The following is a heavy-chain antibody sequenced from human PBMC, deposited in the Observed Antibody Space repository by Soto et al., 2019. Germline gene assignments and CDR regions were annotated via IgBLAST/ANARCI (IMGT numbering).Heavy chain of an antibody. J-gene: IGHJ6*02. CDR2: IYYSGST. V-gene: IGHV4-59*01. CDR1: GGSISSYY. CDR3: ARAHHDSSGYSYGMDV. D-gene: IGHD3-22*01. Sequence: QVQLQESGPGLVKPSETLSLTCTVSGGSISSYYWSWIRQPPGKGLEWIGYIYYSGSTNYNPSLKSRVAISVDTSKNQFSLKLSSVPAADTAVYYCARAHHDSSGYSYGMDVWGQGTTVTVSS.